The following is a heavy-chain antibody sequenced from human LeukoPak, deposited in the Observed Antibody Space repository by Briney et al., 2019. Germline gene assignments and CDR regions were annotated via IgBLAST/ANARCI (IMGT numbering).Heavy chain of an antibody. V-gene: IGHV1-8*01. D-gene: IGHD6-13*01. CDR1: GYTFTSYD. Sequence: ASVKVSYKASGYTFTSYDINWVRQATGQGLEWMGWMNPNSGNTGYAQKFQGRVTMTRNTSISTAYMELSSLRSEDTAVYYCARDPIGSRWPYYFDYWGQGTLVTVSS. CDR2: MNPNSGNT. CDR3: ARDPIGSRWPYYFDY. J-gene: IGHJ4*02.